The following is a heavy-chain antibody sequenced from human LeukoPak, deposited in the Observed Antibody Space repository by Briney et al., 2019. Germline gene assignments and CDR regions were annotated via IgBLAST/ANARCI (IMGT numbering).Heavy chain of an antibody. CDR1: GFTFSSYA. V-gene: IGHV3-64D*06. Sequence: GGSLRLSCSASGFTFSSYAMHWVRQAPGKGLEYVSAISSNGGSTYYADSVKGRFTISRDNSKSTLYLQMSSLRAEDTAVYYCVKGSGYYDSNYFDYWGQGTLVTVSS. J-gene: IGHJ4*02. CDR2: ISSNGGST. D-gene: IGHD3-22*01. CDR3: VKGSGYYDSNYFDY.